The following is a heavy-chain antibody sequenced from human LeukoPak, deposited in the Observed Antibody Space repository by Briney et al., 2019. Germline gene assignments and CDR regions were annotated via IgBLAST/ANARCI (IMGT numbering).Heavy chain of an antibody. Sequence: ASVKVSCKVSGYTLTELSMHWVRQAPGKGLEWMGGFDPEDGETIYAQKFQGRVTMTEDTSTDTAYMELSSLRSEDTAVYYCARSGYSYGYDYYYYGMDVWGQGTTVTVSS. D-gene: IGHD5-18*01. CDR1: GYTLTELS. CDR3: ARSGYSYGYDYYYYGMDV. V-gene: IGHV1-24*01. CDR2: FDPEDGET. J-gene: IGHJ6*02.